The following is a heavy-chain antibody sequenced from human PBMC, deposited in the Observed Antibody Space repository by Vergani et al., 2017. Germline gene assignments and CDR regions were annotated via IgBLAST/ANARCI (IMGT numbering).Heavy chain of an antibody. Sequence: QVQLQQWGAGLLKPSETLSLTCAVYGESFNDYYWSWIRQPPGKGLDGIGEINHTGNTNYKSSLKSRVTVSLDTSKRKFSLKLTSVTAADTAVYYCARRSKDGWYYFDHWGQGTPVTVSP. J-gene: IGHJ4*02. CDR2: INHTGNT. D-gene: IGHD6-19*01. V-gene: IGHV4-34*02. CDR1: GESFNDYY. CDR3: ARRSKDGWYYFDH.